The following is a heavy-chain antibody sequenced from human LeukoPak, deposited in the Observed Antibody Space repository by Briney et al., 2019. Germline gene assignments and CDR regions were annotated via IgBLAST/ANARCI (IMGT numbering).Heavy chain of an antibody. CDR2: ISGSGDST. J-gene: IGHJ4*02. Sequence: GGSLRLSCAASGFTFSSYAMSWVRQAPGKGLEWVSTISGSGDSTYYADSVKGRFTISRDNSKNTLYLQVNSLRAEDTAVFYCAKERGSSFFYFDCWGQGALVTVSS. CDR3: AKERGSSFFYFDC. CDR1: GFTFSSYA. V-gene: IGHV3-23*01. D-gene: IGHD1-26*01.